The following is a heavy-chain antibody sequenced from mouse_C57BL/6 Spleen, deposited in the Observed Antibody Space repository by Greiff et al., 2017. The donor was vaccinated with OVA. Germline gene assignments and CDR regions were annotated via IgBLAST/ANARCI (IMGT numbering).Heavy chain of an antibody. D-gene: IGHD1-3*01. CDR3: ARTLYDYHAMDY. Sequence: QVQLKQPGAELVKPGASVKLSCKASGYTFTSYWMHWVKQRPGQGLEWIGMIHPNSGSTNYNEKFKSKATLTVDKSSSTAYMQLSSLTSEDSAVYYCARTLYDYHAMDYWGQGTSVTVSS. CDR2: IHPNSGST. V-gene: IGHV1-64*01. J-gene: IGHJ4*01. CDR1: GYTFTSYW.